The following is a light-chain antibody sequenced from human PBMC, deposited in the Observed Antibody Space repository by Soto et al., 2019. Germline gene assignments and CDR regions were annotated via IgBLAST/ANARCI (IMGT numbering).Light chain of an antibody. V-gene: IGKV3-20*01. J-gene: IGKJ5*01. Sequence: EIVLTQSPSTQSLSPGARATLSCRASQSVTTKLAWYQHKPGQAPRLLISGASSRASGVPDRFSGSGSETDFTLISSRLQPEDFALYYCQQYGGSPITFGQGTRLEIK. CDR3: QQYGGSPIT. CDR2: GAS. CDR1: QSVTTK.